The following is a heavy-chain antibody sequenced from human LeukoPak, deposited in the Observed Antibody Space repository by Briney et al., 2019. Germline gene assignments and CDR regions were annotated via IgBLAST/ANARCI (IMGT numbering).Heavy chain of an antibody. V-gene: IGHV3-33*06. CDR1: GFTFSSYG. CDR3: AKDLSFAGRSAFDI. J-gene: IGHJ3*02. Sequence: GGSLRLSCAASGFTFSSYGMHWVRQAPGKGLEWVAVIWYDGSNKYYADSVKGRFTISRDNSKNTLYLQMNGLRAEDTAVYYCAKDLSFAGRSAFDIWGQGTMVTVSS. CDR2: IWYDGSNK. D-gene: IGHD3-10*01.